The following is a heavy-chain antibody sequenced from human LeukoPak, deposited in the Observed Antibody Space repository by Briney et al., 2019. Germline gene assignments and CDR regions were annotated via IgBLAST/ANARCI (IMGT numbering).Heavy chain of an antibody. CDR3: ARISRQQLEVIGYFGMDV. J-gene: IGHJ6*02. CDR2: ISGSGGGT. V-gene: IGHV3-23*01. Sequence: HPGGSLRLSCAASGFTFSRSAMNWVRQAPGKGLEWVSAISGSGGGTYYADSVKGRFTISRDNSKNTLYLQMNSLRAEDTAVYYCARISRQQLEVIGYFGMDVWGQGTTVTVSS. CDR1: GFTFSRSA. D-gene: IGHD6-13*01.